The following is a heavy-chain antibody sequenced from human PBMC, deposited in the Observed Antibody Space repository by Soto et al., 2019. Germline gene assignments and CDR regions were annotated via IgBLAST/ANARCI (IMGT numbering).Heavy chain of an antibody. Sequence: GGSLRLSCAASGFTFSSYSMNWVRQAPGKGLEWVSSISSSSSYIYYADSVKGRFTIFRDNAKNSLYLQMNSLRAEDTAVYYCARIHYGDYYYYYGMDVWGQGTTVTVSS. CDR3: ARIHYGDYYYYYGMDV. CDR2: ISSSSSYI. V-gene: IGHV3-21*01. J-gene: IGHJ6*02. CDR1: GFTFSSYS. D-gene: IGHD4-17*01.